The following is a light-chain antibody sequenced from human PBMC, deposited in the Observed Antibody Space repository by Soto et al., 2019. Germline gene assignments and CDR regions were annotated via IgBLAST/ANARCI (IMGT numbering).Light chain of an antibody. CDR3: CSYAGSYISEV. CDR1: SSDVGGYNY. CDR2: DVS. V-gene: IGLV2-11*01. J-gene: IGLJ1*01. Sequence: QSALTQPRSVSGSPGQSVTISCTGTSSDVGGYNYVSWYQQHPGKAPKLMIYDVSKRPSGVPDRFSGSKSGNTASLTISGLQAEDEADYYCCSYAGSYISEVFGTGTKLTGL.